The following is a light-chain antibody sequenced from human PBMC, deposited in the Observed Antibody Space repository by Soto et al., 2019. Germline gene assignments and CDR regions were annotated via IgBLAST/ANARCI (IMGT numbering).Light chain of an antibody. J-gene: IGKJ2*01. CDR1: QSLVHRDGNTY. Sequence: VVMTQSPLSLPVTLGQPASISCRSSQSLVHRDGNTYFSWYHQRPGQSPRRLIEKIFDRDSGVPDRFSGSGSGTDFRLKISRVEAEDVGTYYCMQYTHWPHTFGQGTKVDIK. V-gene: IGKV2-30*02. CDR2: KIF. CDR3: MQYTHWPHT.